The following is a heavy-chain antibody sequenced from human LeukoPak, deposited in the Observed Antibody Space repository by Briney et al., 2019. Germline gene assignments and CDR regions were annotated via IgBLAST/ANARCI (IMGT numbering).Heavy chain of an antibody. Sequence: ASVKVSCKASGYTFTGYYIHWVRQAPGQGLKWMGWIKPNSGATSFAQKFHGRVTMTRDTSISTAYMELSTLRSDDTAVYYCARGSSNTNGKFPNDYWGQGTLVTVSS. D-gene: IGHD2-2*01. CDR1: GYTFTGYY. CDR2: IKPNSGAT. CDR3: ARGSSNTNGKFPNDY. V-gene: IGHV1-2*02. J-gene: IGHJ4*02.